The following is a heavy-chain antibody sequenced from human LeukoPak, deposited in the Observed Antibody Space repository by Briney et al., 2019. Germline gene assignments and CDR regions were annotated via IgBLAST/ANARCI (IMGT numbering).Heavy chain of an antibody. V-gene: IGHV3-7*01. Sequence: PGWSLRLSCAPSGFTFSSYWMSWVRQAPAKGREWVANIKQDGSEKYYVDSAKGRFTISRDNAKNSLYLQMNSLRAEDTAVYYCASLAVAGTPFDYWGQGTLVTGSS. J-gene: IGHJ4*02. D-gene: IGHD6-19*01. CDR2: IKQDGSEK. CDR3: ASLAVAGTPFDY. CDR1: GFTFSSYW.